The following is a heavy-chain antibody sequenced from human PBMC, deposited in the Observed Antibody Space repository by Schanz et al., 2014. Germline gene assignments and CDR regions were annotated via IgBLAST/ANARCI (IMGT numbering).Heavy chain of an antibody. V-gene: IGHV1-18*01. CDR2: MNPKTGNT. CDR1: GYTFTSYG. J-gene: IGHJ4*02. CDR3: ARGIGGYGANNYFDY. D-gene: IGHD5-12*01. Sequence: QVQLVQSGAEVKKPGASVKVSCKASGYTFTSYGISWVRQAPGQGLEWMGWMNPKTGNTDHAQKFQGRVTITRDTSASTAYMELSSLRSEDTAVYSCARGIGGYGANNYFDYWGQGTLXTVSS.